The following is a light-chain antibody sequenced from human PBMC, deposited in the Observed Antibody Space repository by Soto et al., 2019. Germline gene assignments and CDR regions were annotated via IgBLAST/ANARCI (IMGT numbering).Light chain of an antibody. V-gene: IGLV2-14*01. J-gene: IGLJ3*02. CDR3: MSFVESTSTHWV. CDR1: SSDVGHPYNY. Sequence: QSELTQPASVSGSPGQSTTISCTGTSSDVGHPYNYVSWYQQYPGKAPKLLIFKVNNRPSGISGRFSGSKSGNTASLTISGLQAEDEGDYYCMSFVESTSTHWVLGGGTKVTVL. CDR2: KVN.